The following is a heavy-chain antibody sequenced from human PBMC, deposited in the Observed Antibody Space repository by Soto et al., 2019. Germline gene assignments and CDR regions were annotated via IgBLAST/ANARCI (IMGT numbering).Heavy chain of an antibody. V-gene: IGHV4-39*01. CDR3: ARRIAVAGTFYYYYGMDL. CDR2: IYYSGST. J-gene: IGHJ6*02. CDR1: GGSIRSSSYY. D-gene: IGHD6-19*01. Sequence: SETLSLTCTGSGGSIRSSSYYWAWIRQPPEKGLEWIGSIYYSGSTYYNPSLKSRVTISVDTSKNQFSLKVSSVTAADTAVYYCARRIAVAGTFYYYYGMDLWGQGTTVTVSS.